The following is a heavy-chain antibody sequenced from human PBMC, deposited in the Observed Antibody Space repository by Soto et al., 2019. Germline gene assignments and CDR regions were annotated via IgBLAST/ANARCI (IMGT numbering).Heavy chain of an antibody. V-gene: IGHV3-33*01. CDR3: ARDQQWLVRFYFDF. CDR2: IWYDGSNK. Sequence: QVQLVESGGGVVQPGNSRRLSCAASGFTFSSYGMHWVRQAPGKGREWVAVIWYDGSNKYYADSVKGRFTISRDNSKNTLYLQMNSLRAEDTAVYYCARDQQWLVRFYFDFWGQGTLVTVSS. CDR1: GFTFSSYG. D-gene: IGHD6-19*01. J-gene: IGHJ4*02.